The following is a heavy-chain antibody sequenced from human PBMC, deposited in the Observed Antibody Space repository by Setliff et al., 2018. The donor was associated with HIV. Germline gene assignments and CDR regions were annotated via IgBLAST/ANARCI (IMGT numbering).Heavy chain of an antibody. J-gene: IGHJ5*02. CDR1: GGSFSGYY. D-gene: IGHD6-6*01. V-gene: IGHV4-34*01. Sequence: SETLSLTCAVYGGSFSGYYWSWIRQPPGKGLEWIGEINHSGSTNYNPSLKSRVTISVDTSKNQFSLKLSSVTAADTAVYYCARGSPFIAARNNWFDPWGQGTLVTVTS. CDR3: ARGSPFIAARNNWFDP. CDR2: INHSGST.